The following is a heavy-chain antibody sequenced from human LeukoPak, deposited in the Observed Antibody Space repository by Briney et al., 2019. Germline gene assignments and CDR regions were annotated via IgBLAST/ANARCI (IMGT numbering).Heavy chain of an antibody. J-gene: IGHJ5*02. Sequence: GGSLRLSCAASGFTFSSYAMSWVRQAPGKGLEWVSAISGSGGSTYYADSVKGRFTISRDNSKNTLYLQMSSLRAEDTAVYYCAKEGIPGRGLSWFDPLGQGTLVTVSS. D-gene: IGHD2-2*01. CDR2: ISGSGGST. CDR1: GFTFSSYA. V-gene: IGHV3-23*01. CDR3: AKEGIPGRGLSWFDP.